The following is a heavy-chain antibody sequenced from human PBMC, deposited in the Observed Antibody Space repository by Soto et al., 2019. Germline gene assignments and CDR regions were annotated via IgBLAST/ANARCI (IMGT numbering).Heavy chain of an antibody. CDR1: GDSLSSGGYY. D-gene: IGHD2-8*01. CDR2: IYYSGST. CDR3: AQTKTPHVRNGMDV. V-gene: IGHV4-31*04. Sequence: QVRLQESGPGLVRPSQTLSLTCTVSGDSLSSGGYYCSWIRQLPGKGLEWIGFIYYSGSTFYNPSLRSRVTMSADAYKNKISLKLSSVTAADTAVYYCAQTKTPHVRNGMDVWGQGTTVTVSS. J-gene: IGHJ6*02.